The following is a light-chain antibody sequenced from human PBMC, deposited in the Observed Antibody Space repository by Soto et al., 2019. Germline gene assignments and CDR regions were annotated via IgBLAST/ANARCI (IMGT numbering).Light chain of an antibody. CDR1: SSDIGSYNL. J-gene: IGLJ2*01. V-gene: IGLV2-23*02. Sequence: QSALTQPASVSGSPGQSITISCNGTSSDIGSYNLLSWYQQHPGKAPKLMIYEVTKRPSGVSNRFSGSKSGNTASLTISGLQAEDEADYYCCSFGGSATIFGGGTKLTVL. CDR2: EVT. CDR3: CSFGGSATI.